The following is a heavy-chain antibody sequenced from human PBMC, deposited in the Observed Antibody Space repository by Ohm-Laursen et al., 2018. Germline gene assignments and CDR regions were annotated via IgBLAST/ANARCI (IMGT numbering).Heavy chain of an antibody. CDR3: ARTIFGVVISPFDP. D-gene: IGHD3-3*01. Sequence: GTLSLTCTVSGGSISSSSYYWGWIRQPPGKGLEWIGSIYYSGSTYYNPSLKSRVTISVDTSKNQFSLKLSSVTAADTAVYYCARTIFGVVISPFDPWGQGTLVTVSS. V-gene: IGHV4-39*01. CDR2: IYYSGST. CDR1: GGSISSSSYY. J-gene: IGHJ5*02.